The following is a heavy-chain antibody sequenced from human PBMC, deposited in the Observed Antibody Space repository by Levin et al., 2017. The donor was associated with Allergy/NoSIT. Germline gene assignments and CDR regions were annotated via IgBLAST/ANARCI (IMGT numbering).Heavy chain of an antibody. CDR3: ARPLSDRIDY. V-gene: IGHV3-7*04. CDR1: GFTFSSNW. CDR2: IKADGSEK. J-gene: IGHJ4*02. D-gene: IGHD2/OR15-2a*01. Sequence: SCAASGFTFSSNWMSWVRQAPGKGPEWVANIKADGSEKYYVDSVKGRFTISKDNAKNSLYLQMNSLRAEDTAVYYCARPLSDRIDYWGQGTLVTVSS.